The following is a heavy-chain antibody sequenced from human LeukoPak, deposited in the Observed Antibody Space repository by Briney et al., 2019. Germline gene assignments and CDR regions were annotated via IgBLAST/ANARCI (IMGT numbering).Heavy chain of an antibody. CDR3: ASRVGLHY. D-gene: IGHD1-26*01. CDR2: ISGSGAST. J-gene: IGHJ4*02. CDR1: GFTLSTNA. Sequence: GGSLRLSCLTSGFTLSTNAMSWVRQAPGKGLEWISGISGSGASTYYADSVKGRFTISRDDSRNTLYLQMNSLRAEDTAVYYCASRVGLHYWGQGTLVIVSS. V-gene: IGHV3-23*01.